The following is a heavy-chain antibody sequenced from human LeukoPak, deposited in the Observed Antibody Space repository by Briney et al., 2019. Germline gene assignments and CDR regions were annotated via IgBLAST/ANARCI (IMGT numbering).Heavy chain of an antibody. D-gene: IGHD3-22*01. Sequence: GGSLRPPCAASGFTISTNYMSWVRQAPGKGLEWVSVMYTGGSTYYADSVKGRFTISRDNSKNTLYLQMNSLRAEDTALYYCARAPFYYDSSGYPYFDGWGQGTLVTVSS. CDR1: GFTISTNY. V-gene: IGHV3-53*01. J-gene: IGHJ4*02. CDR2: MYTGGST. CDR3: ARAPFYYDSSGYPYFDG.